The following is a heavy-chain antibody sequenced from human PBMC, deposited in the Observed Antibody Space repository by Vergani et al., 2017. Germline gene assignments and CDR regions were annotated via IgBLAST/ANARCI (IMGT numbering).Heavy chain of an antibody. V-gene: IGHV4-34*01. CDR1: GGSFSGYY. CDR3: ARAVDTATGGDY. CDR2: INHSGST. Sequence: QVQLQQWGAGLLKPSETLSLTCAVYGGSFSGYYWSWIRQPPGKGLEWIGEINHSGSTNYNPSLKSRVTISVDTSKNQFSLKLSSVTAADTAVYYCARAVDTATGGDYWGQGTLVTVSS. D-gene: IGHD5-18*01. J-gene: IGHJ4*02.